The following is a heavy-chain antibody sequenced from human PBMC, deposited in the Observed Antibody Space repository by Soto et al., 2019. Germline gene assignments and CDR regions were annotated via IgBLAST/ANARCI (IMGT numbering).Heavy chain of an antibody. V-gene: IGHV3-73*02. Sequence: EVQLVESGGGLVQPGGSLKLSCAASGFIFSASAIHWVRQAPGKGLEWVGRIRSKANTYATVFGASVKDRFTISRDDSKTTADLQTNSLKTEATAVYYCSIHFCSGGRCCDYWGQGTLVTVSS. CDR3: SIHFCSGGRCCDY. CDR1: GFIFSASA. J-gene: IGHJ4*02. D-gene: IGHD2-15*01. CDR2: IRSKANTYAT.